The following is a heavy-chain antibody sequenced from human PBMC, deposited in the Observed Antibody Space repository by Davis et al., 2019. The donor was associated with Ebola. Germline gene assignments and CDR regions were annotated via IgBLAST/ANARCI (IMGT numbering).Heavy chain of an antibody. D-gene: IGHD5-18*01. J-gene: IGHJ4*02. CDR2: ISYDGSNK. V-gene: IGHV3-30-3*01. CDR1: GFTFSSYA. CDR3: ARVRTAMGFDY. Sequence: GESLKISCAASGFTFSSYAMHWVRQAPGKGLEWVAVISYDGSNKYYADSVKGRFTISRDNSKNTLYLQMNSLRAEDTAVYYCARVRTAMGFDYWGQGTLVTVSS.